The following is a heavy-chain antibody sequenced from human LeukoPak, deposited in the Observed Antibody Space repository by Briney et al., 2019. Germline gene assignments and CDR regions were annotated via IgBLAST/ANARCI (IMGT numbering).Heavy chain of an antibody. V-gene: IGHV4-30-2*01. Sequence: PSQTLSLTCAVSGGSISSGGYSWSWIRQPPGKGLEWIGYICHSGSTYYNPSLKSRVTISVDRSKNQFSLKLSSVTAADTAVYYWARGNRIYKISSVFPFNYGGQGTLV. D-gene: IGHD3-22*01. CDR1: GGSISSGGYS. CDR3: ARGNRIYKISSVFPFNY. CDR2: ICHSGST. J-gene: IGHJ4*02.